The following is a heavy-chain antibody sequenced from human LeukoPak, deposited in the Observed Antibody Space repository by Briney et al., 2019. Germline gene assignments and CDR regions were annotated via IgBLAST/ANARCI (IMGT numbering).Heavy chain of an antibody. Sequence: GGSLRLSWAASGFTFDDYGMNWVRQAPGKGLEWVSYISSSGSTIYYADSVKGRFTISRDNAKNSLYLQMNSLRAEDTAVYYCAELGITMIGGVWGKGTTVTISS. CDR3: AELGITMIGGV. CDR2: ISSSGSTI. V-gene: IGHV3-48*03. CDR1: GFTFDDYG. J-gene: IGHJ6*04. D-gene: IGHD3-10*02.